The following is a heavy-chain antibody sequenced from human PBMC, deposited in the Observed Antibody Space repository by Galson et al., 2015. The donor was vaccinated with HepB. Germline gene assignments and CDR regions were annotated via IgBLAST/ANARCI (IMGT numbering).Heavy chain of an antibody. CDR1: GFTFGRYA. D-gene: IGHD2-21*02. CDR2: MTGTGGST. Sequence: SLRLSCATFGFTFGRYAMSWVRQAPGKGLEWVAVMTGTGGSTFYADSAQGRFTISRDHSMTTLYLQMNSLRDEDTAVYYCAKVAVGVTTMPYYFDYWGQGTQVTVSS. J-gene: IGHJ4*02. V-gene: IGHV3-23*01. CDR3: AKVAVGVTTMPYYFDY.